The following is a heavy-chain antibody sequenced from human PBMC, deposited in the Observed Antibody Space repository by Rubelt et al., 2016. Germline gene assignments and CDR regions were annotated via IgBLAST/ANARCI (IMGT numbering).Heavy chain of an antibody. CDR1: GYTFTSYG. CDR2: ISAYNGNT. D-gene: IGHD3-16*02. Sequence: QVQLVQSGAEVKKPGASVKVSCKASGYTFTSYGISWVRQAPGQGLEWMGWISAYNGNTNYAQKLQGRVTMTTDTSTSTVYMELRSLRSDDTAVYYCARDDDYVWGSYRYNLDYWGQGTLVTVSS. V-gene: IGHV1-18*01. J-gene: IGHJ4*02. CDR3: ARDDDYVWGSYRYNLDY.